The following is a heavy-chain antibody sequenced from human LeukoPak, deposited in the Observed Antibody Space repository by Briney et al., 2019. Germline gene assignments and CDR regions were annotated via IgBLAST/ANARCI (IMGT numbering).Heavy chain of an antibody. CDR3: ARDRGWLHYYDNSGYHFDY. CDR2: IYYSGST. D-gene: IGHD3-22*01. CDR1: GGSISSYY. V-gene: IGHV4-59*12. J-gene: IGHJ4*02. Sequence: SETLSLTCTVSGGSISSYYWSWIRQPPGKGLEWIGYIYYSGSTNYNPSLKSRVTISVDTSKIQFSLKLSSVTAADTAVYYCARDRGWLHYYDNSGYHFDYWGQGTLVTVSS.